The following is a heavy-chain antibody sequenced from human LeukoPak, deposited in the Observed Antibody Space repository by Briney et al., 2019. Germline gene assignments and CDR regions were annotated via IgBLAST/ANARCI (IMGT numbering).Heavy chain of an antibody. CDR3: ARDTYYTSGTYYIDYFDS. CDR2: ISHGGQT. J-gene: IGHJ4*02. D-gene: IGHD3-10*01. V-gene: IGHV4-59*11. Sequence: SETLSLTCTVSGGSMSSHYWSWVRQPPGKALEWIGYISHGGQTLSNPSLSSRVTISVDTSNNQFSLKLTSVTTADTAVYFCARDTYYTSGTYYIDYFDSWGQGALVTVSS. CDR1: GGSMSSHY.